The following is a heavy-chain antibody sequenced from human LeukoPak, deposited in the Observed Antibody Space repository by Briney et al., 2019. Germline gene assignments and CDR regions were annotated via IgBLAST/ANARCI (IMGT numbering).Heavy chain of an antibody. CDR3: VYQVQGVVK. CDR2: ISGDGAST. Sequence: GSLRLSCSASGITLSSLGMHLVRQTPGEGLEYVSGISGDGASTYYADSVKGRFTISRDNSKNTLYVQMTSLRAEDTAVYYCVYQVQGVVKWGQGTLVTVSS. CDR1: GITLSSLG. V-gene: IGHV3-64*05. D-gene: IGHD3-3*01. J-gene: IGHJ4*02.